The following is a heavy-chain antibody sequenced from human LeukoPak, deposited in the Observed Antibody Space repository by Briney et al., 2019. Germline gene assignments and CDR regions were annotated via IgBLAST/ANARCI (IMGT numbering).Heavy chain of an antibody. CDR2: ISSGGST. CDR1: GFTVSSNY. Sequence: PGGSLRLPCAASGFTVSSNYMSWVRQAPGEGLEWGSVISSGGSTYYADSAKGRFTISRDTSKNTLYLQMNSLRAEDTAVYYCAMTSDYWGQGTLVTVSS. V-gene: IGHV3-53*01. J-gene: IGHJ4*02. CDR3: AMTSDY.